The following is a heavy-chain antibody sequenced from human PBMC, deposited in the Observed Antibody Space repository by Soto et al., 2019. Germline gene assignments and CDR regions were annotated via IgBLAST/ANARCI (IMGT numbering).Heavy chain of an antibody. V-gene: IGHV3-23*01. J-gene: IGHJ4*02. CDR2: ISGSGGST. Sequence: GGSLRLSCAASGFTFSSYAMSWVRQAPGKGLEWVSAISGSGGSTYYADSVKGRFTISRDNSGDTLSLQMNSLRPEDTAVYYCVKEATVKAAHHFDSWGQGTLVTVSS. D-gene: IGHD4-4*01. CDR3: VKEATVKAAHHFDS. CDR1: GFTFSSYA.